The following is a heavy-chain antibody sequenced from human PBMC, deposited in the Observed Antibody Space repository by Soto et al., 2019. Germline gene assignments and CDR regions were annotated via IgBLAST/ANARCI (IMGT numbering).Heavy chain of an antibody. D-gene: IGHD3-3*01. CDR2: INSDGSST. CDR1: GFTFSSYW. J-gene: IGHJ6*02. CDR3: ARGRSPPAEWPGGMDV. Sequence: LSCAASGFTFSSYWMHWVRQAPGKGLVWVSRINSDGSSTSYADSVKGRFTISRDNAKNTLYLQMNSLRAEDTAVYYCARGRSPPAEWPGGMDVWGQGTTVTVSS. V-gene: IGHV3-74*01.